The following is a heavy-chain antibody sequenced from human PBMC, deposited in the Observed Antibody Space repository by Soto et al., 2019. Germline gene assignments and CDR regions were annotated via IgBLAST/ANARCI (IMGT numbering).Heavy chain of an antibody. V-gene: IGHV3-74*01. CDR1: GFTFSSYW. CDR2: INSDGSST. Sequence: PGGSLRLSCAASGFTFSSYWMHWVRQAPGKGLVWVSRINSDGSSTSYADSVRGRFTISRDNAKNTLYLQMNSLRAEDTAVYYCARAAQSDSSGYYDDFDYWGQGTLVTVSS. J-gene: IGHJ4*02. CDR3: ARAAQSDSSGYYDDFDY. D-gene: IGHD3-22*01.